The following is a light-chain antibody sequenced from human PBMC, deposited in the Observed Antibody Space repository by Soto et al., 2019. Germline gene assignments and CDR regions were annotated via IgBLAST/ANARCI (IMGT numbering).Light chain of an antibody. CDR1: QSVLYSSNNKNY. Sequence: DIVMTQSPDSLTVSLGERATINCKSSQSVLYSSNNKNYLAWYQQKPGQPPKLLIYWASARESGVPDRFSGSGSGTDFTLTISSLQAEDVAAYYCQQYYSTPVAFGQGTKVEIK. V-gene: IGKV4-1*01. J-gene: IGKJ1*01. CDR2: WAS. CDR3: QQYYSTPVA.